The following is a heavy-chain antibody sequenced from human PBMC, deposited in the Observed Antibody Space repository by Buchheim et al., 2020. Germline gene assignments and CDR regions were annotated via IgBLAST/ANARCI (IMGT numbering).Heavy chain of an antibody. Sequence: QVQLVESGGGVVQPGRSLRLSCAASGFTFSSYGMHWVRQAPGKGLEWVAVISYDGSNKYYADSVKGRFTISRDNSKNTLYLQMNSLRAEDTAVYYYAKEGSGGWFDPWGQGTL. V-gene: IGHV3-30*18. CDR3: AKEGSGGWFDP. J-gene: IGHJ5*02. D-gene: IGHD2-15*01. CDR2: ISYDGSNK. CDR1: GFTFSSYG.